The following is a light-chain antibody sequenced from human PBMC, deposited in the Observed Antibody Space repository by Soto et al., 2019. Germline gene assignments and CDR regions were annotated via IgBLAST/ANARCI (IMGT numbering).Light chain of an antibody. CDR1: QSISGG. J-gene: IGKJ1*01. CDR3: QQYNTHPRS. V-gene: IGKV1-5*01. Sequence: DIQMTQSPSTLSASVGDRVTITCRASQSISGGLAWYQQKPGKAPKLLIYDSSSLESGVPSRFSGSASGTELTLTISRLQPDDFACCFCQQYNTHPRSFGRGTKVEFK. CDR2: DSS.